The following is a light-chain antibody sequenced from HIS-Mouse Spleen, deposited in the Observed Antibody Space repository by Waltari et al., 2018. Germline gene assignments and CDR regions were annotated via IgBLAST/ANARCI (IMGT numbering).Light chain of an antibody. CDR2: AAS. CDR1: QGISSY. V-gene: IGKV1-9*01. J-gene: IGKJ1*01. Sequence: FQLSQFPSFLSASVGDRVTITCRARQGISSYLAWYQQKPGKAPKLLIYAASTLQSGVPSRFSGSGSGTEFTLTISSLQPEDFATYYCQQLNSYPPTFGQGTKVEIK. CDR3: QQLNSYPPT.